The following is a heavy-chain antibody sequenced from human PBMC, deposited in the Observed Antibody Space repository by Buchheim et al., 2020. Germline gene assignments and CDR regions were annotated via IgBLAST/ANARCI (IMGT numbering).Heavy chain of an antibody. J-gene: IGHJ4*02. Sequence: EVQLLESGGGLVQPGGSLRLSCAASGFTFSTYAMSWVRQAPGKGLEWVSSISGSDGSTYYADSVKGRFTISRDNSKNTLYLLMNSLRAEDTAVYYCAKDPAIAVNGYNFLFDYWGQGTL. CDR2: ISGSDGST. CDR3: AKDPAIAVNGYNFLFDY. D-gene: IGHD5-24*01. CDR1: GFTFSTYA. V-gene: IGHV3-23*01.